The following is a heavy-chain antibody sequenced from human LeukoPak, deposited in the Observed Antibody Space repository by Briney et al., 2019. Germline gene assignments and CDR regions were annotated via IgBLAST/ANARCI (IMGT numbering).Heavy chain of an antibody. D-gene: IGHD3-22*01. CDR3: ARDNYYDSSGYYYDY. V-gene: IGHV3-30*02. Sequence: GGSLRLSCAASGFTFSSYGMHWVRQAPGKGLEWVAFIRYDGSNKYYADSVKGRFTISRDNSKNTLYLQMNSLRAEDTAVYYCARDNYYDSSGYYYDYWGQGTLATVSS. CDR2: IRYDGSNK. CDR1: GFTFSSYG. J-gene: IGHJ4*02.